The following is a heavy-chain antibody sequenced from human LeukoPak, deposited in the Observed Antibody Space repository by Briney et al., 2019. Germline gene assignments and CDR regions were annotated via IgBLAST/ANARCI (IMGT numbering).Heavy chain of an antibody. CDR1: GFTFSSYG. D-gene: IGHD6-13*01. Sequence: GGSLRLSCAASGFTFSSYGTHWVRQAPGKGLEWVAFIRYDGSNKYYADSVKGRFTISRDNSKNTLYLQMNSLRAEDTAVYYCAKEAYSSSWYLDYWGQGTLVTVSS. CDR3: AKEAYSSSWYLDY. J-gene: IGHJ4*02. V-gene: IGHV3-30*02. CDR2: IRYDGSNK.